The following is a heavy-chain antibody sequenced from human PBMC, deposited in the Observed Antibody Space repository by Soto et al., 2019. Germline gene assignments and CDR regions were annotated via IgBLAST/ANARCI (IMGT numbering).Heavy chain of an antibody. J-gene: IGHJ3*02. Sequence: QVQLVQSGGEVKKSGASVKVSCKASGYTFTSYGLSWVRQAPGQGLEWMGWISAYYDHPNYAQTLQDRVSMTTDTPTHTSFWERRGVRSDDTAGYYGRRDRAFGDAGDVWEIWGQGTMVTVAS. V-gene: IGHV1-18*01. CDR3: RRDRAFGDAGDVWEI. CDR1: GYTFTSYG. CDR2: ISAYYDHP. D-gene: IGHD4-17*01.